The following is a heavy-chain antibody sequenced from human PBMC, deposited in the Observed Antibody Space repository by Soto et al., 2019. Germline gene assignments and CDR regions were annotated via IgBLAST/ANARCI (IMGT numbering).Heavy chain of an antibody. J-gene: IGHJ4*02. CDR2: IIPIFGTA. CDR1: GGTFSSYA. V-gene: IGHV1-69*06. Sequence: SVKVSCKASGGTFSSYAISWVRQAPGQGLEWMGGIIPIFGTANYAQKFQGRVTITADKSTSTAYMELSSLRSEDTAVYYCARETTRPTVTTVYYFDYWGQGTLVTVSS. D-gene: IGHD4-17*01. CDR3: ARETTRPTVTTVYYFDY.